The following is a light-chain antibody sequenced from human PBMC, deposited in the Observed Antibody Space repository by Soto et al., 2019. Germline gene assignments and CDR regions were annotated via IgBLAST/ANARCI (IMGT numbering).Light chain of an antibody. Sequence: QSALTQPASVSGSPGQSITISCTGTTSDIGGYNFVSWYQHHPGKAPKLMIYDVNYRPSGVSDRFSGSKSGNTASLTISGLPAEDEADYYCNSYTSSSTLVFGTGTKLTVL. V-gene: IGLV2-14*03. J-gene: IGLJ1*01. CDR2: DVN. CDR1: TSDIGGYNF. CDR3: NSYTSSSTLV.